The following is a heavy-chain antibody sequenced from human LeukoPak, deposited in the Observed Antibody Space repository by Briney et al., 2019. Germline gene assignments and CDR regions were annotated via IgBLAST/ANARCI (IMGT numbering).Heavy chain of an antibody. CDR2: IDPEDGQT. V-gene: IGHV1-69-2*01. CDR3: ARSQVTTVTPADQYGMDV. Sequence: ASVKVSCKASGSTFTDYYVHWLRQAPGKGLEWMGCIDPEDGQTVYGGKFRITFTITADTSTDTAYLDLSSLGFEDTAVYYCARSQVTTVTPADQYGMDVWGQGTTVTVSS. D-gene: IGHD4-17*01. J-gene: IGHJ6*02. CDR1: GSTFTDYY.